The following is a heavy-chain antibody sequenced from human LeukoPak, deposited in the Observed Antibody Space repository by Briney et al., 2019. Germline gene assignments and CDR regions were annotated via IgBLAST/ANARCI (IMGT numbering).Heavy chain of an antibody. J-gene: IGHJ5*02. CDR2: IYYSGST. CDR1: GGSISSYY. V-gene: IGHV4-59*01. Sequence: SETLSLTCTVFGGSISSYYWSWIRQPPGKGLEWIGYIYYSGSTNYNPSLESRVTISVDTSKNQFSLKLSSVTAADTAVYYCARVGYSGYDSEAKYSGSYYWFDPWGQGTLVTVSS. D-gene: IGHD5-12*01. CDR3: ARVGYSGYDSEAKYSGSYYWFDP.